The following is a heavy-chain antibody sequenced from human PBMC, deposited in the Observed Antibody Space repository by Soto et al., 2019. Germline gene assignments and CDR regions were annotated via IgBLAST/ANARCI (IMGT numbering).Heavy chain of an antibody. J-gene: IGHJ4*02. V-gene: IGHV3-33*01. D-gene: IGHD6-6*01. Sequence: PGGSLRLSCAASGFTFSSYGMHWVRQAPGKGLEWVAVIWYDGSNKYYADSVKGRFTISRDNSKNTLYLQMNSLRAEDTAVYYCAREGAARPSFDYWGQGTLVTVSS. CDR1: GFTFSSYG. CDR3: AREGAARPSFDY. CDR2: IWYDGSNK.